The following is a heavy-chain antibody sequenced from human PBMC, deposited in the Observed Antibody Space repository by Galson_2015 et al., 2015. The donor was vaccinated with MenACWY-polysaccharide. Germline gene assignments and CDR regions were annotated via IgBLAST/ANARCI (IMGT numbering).Heavy chain of an antibody. Sequence: SVKVSCKASGGTFNNYAISWVRQAPGQGLEWMGRIIPIVGIINYAQKFQGRVTITADESTSTIHMELSSLRSEDTAVYYCASLDSSRPFDGFDIWGQGTKVTVSS. CDR2: IIPIVGII. D-gene: IGHD6-13*01. CDR1: GGTFNNYA. J-gene: IGHJ3*02. CDR3: ASLDSSRPFDGFDI. V-gene: IGHV1-69*04.